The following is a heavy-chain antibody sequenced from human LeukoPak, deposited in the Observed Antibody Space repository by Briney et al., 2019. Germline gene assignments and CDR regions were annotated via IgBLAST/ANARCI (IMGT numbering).Heavy chain of an antibody. D-gene: IGHD3-3*01. CDR2: IYYSGSP. CDR1: GGSISSYY. J-gene: IGHJ4*02. CDR3: AKRRAIFGVVKDYDY. Sequence: SETLSLTCTVSGGSISSYYWSWIRQPPGKGLEWVGYIYYSGSPNYNPSLKSRVTISVDTSKNQFSLKLSSVTAADTAVYYCAKRRAIFGVVKDYDYWGQGTLVTVSS. V-gene: IGHV4-59*08.